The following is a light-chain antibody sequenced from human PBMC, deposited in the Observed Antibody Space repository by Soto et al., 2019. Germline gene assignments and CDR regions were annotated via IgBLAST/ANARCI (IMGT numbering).Light chain of an antibody. CDR2: DVA. Sequence: LTQPASVSGSPGQSITISCSGTSSDIGTYDHVAWFQQFPGKTPKLMIYDVARWPSGVPDRFSGSKSGNTASLTISGLQAEDEADYFCCSYAGGYTYLFGTGTKVTVL. V-gene: IGLV2-11*01. CDR3: CSYAGGYTYL. CDR1: SSDIGTYDH. J-gene: IGLJ1*01.